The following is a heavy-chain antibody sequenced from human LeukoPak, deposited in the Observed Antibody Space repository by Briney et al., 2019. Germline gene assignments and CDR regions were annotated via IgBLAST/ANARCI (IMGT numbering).Heavy chain of an antibody. J-gene: IGHJ3*02. CDR3: ARVQWRADDAFDI. V-gene: IGHV1-69*13. CDR1: GGTFSSYA. CDR2: IIPIFGTA. D-gene: IGHD5-24*01. Sequence: ASVKVSCKASGGTFSSYAISWVRQAPGQGLEWMGGIIPIFGTANYAQKFQGRVTITADESTSTAYMELSSLRSEDTAVYYCARVQWRADDAFDIWGQGTMVTVSS.